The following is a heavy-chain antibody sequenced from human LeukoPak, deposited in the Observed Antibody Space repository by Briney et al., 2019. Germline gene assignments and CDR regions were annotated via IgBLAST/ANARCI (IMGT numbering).Heavy chain of an antibody. V-gene: IGHV3-7*01. J-gene: IGHJ4*02. D-gene: IGHD3-10*01. CDR2: IKQDGSEK. CDR3: AREDSYYYGSGSYPFDY. Sequence: GGSLRLSCAASGFTFSSYWMSWVRQAPGKGLEWVANIKQDGSEKYYVDSVKGRFTISRDNAKNSLYLQMNSLRAEDTAVYYCAREDSYYYGSGSYPFDYWGQGTLVTVSS. CDR1: GFTFSSYW.